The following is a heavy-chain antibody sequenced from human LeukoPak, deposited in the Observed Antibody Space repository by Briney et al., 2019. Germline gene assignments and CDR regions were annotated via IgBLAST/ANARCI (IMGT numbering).Heavy chain of an antibody. Sequence: AGSLRLSCAASGFTFSDYYMSWIRQAPGKGLERVSYISSSGTTIYYADSVKGRFTISRDNAKNSLYLQMNSLRAEDTAVYYCARRRDSGSLQHFDYWGQGTLVTVSS. CDR2: ISSSGTTI. V-gene: IGHV3-11*01. CDR3: ARRRDSGSLQHFDY. CDR1: GFTFSDYY. J-gene: IGHJ4*02. D-gene: IGHD1-26*01.